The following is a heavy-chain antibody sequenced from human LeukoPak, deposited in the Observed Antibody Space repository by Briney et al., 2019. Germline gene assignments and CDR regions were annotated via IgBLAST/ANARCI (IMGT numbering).Heavy chain of an antibody. V-gene: IGHV3-7*05. D-gene: IGHD1-26*01. Sequence: GGSLRLSCAAAGFTFSSYWMTWARQAPGKGLEWVASIKEDGSENYYVDSVKGRFTISRGNAKNSLYLQMSSLRVEDTAVYYCSRGGGSSESWGQGTLVTVSS. CDR1: GFTFSSYW. CDR3: SRGGGSSES. J-gene: IGHJ5*02. CDR2: IKEDGSEN.